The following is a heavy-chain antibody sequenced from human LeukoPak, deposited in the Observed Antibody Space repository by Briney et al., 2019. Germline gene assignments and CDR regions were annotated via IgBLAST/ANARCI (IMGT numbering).Heavy chain of an antibody. CDR2: MSSDGSIE. V-gene: IGHV3-30-3*01. CDR1: GFTFSSYT. D-gene: IGHD4-17*01. Sequence: GGSLRLSCAASGFTFSSYTMHWVRQAPGKGLEWVTVMSSDGSIEYYADSVKGRFTISRDNSKNTLYPQMNSLKAEDTAVYYCAKDLHGDYVRWGDYWGQGTLVTVSS. CDR3: AKDLHGDYVRWGDY. J-gene: IGHJ4*02.